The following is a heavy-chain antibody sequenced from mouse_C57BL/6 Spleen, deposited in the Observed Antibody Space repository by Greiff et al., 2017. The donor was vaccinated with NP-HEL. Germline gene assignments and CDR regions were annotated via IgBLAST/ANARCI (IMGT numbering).Heavy chain of an antibody. D-gene: IGHD1-1*01. CDR2: IHPNSGST. V-gene: IGHV1-64*01. CDR3: ASGRSSYGCYAMDY. Sequence: QVQLQQPGAELVKPGASVKLSCKASGYTFTSYWMHWVKQRPGQGLEWIGMIHPNSGSTNYNEKFKSKATLTVDKSSSTAYMQLSSLTSEDSAVYYCASGRSSYGCYAMDYWGQGTSVTVSS. CDR1: GYTFTSYW. J-gene: IGHJ4*01.